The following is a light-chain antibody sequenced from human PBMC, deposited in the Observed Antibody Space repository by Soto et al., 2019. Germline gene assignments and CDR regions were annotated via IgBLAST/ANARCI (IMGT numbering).Light chain of an antibody. Sequence: EIVLTQSPGTLSLSPGERSTLSCMAIQSVNRSYLAWYQQKPGQAPRLLIYGASSRATGIPERFSGSGSGTDFTLTISRLEPEDFEVYYCQQYGSYPITFGQGTRLEIK. V-gene: IGKV3-20*01. CDR1: QSVNRSY. CDR3: QQYGSYPIT. CDR2: GAS. J-gene: IGKJ5*01.